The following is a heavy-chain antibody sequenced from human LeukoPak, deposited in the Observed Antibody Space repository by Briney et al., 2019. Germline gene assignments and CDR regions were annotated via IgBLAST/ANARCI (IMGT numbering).Heavy chain of an antibody. V-gene: IGHV4-39*07. CDR1: GGSISSGGYY. Sequence: SETLSLTCTVSGGSISSGGYYWSWIRQPPGKGLEWIGEINHSGSTNYNPSLKSRVTMSLDTSKNQFSLKLSSVTAADTAVYYCARGNENFPFDYWGQGNLVTVSS. J-gene: IGHJ4*02. CDR3: ARGNENFPFDY. D-gene: IGHD1-1*01. CDR2: INHSGST.